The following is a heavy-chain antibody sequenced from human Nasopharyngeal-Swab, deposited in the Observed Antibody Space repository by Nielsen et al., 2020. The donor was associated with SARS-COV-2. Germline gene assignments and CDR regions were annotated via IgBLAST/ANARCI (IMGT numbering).Heavy chain of an antibody. V-gene: IGHV1-2*02. CDR3: ARVPFRSGWLGLDY. Sequence: ASVKVSCKASGYSLTGYYIHWVRPAPGQGLEWMGWTNPNRGGTNYAQKLQARVTMTTDTSTSTAYMELTSLRFDDTAIYYCARVPFRSGWLGLDYWGQGTLVTVSS. D-gene: IGHD6-19*01. CDR2: TNPNRGGT. J-gene: IGHJ4*02. CDR1: GYSLTGYY.